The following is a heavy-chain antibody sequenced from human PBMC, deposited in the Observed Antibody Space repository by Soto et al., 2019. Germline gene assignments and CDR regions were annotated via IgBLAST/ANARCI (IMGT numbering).Heavy chain of an antibody. Sequence: TSETLSLTCTVSGGSISSYYWSWIRQPPGKGLEWIGYIYYSGSTNYNPSLKSRVTISINTSKNQFSLKLSSVTAADTAVYYCARGRLLWFGDPRGMDVWGQGTTVTVSS. D-gene: IGHD3-10*01. CDR2: IYYSGST. J-gene: IGHJ6*02. V-gene: IGHV4-59*01. CDR3: ARGRLLWFGDPRGMDV. CDR1: GGSISSYY.